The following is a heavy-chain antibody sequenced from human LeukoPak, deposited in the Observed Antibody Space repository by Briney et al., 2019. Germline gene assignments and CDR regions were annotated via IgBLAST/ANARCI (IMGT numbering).Heavy chain of an antibody. V-gene: IGHV4-39*01. CDR1: GGSISGGSHH. D-gene: IGHD5-12*01. Sequence: PSETLSLTCTVSGGSISGGSHHWGWFRQSPGKGLEWIGSLYLSRTTYYNPSLNSRVTISVDTSKNQFSLQLNSVTAADTAVYYCVRHDGRGGATMGSLDSWGQGSLVTVSS. CDR2: LYLSRTT. CDR3: VRHDGRGGATMGSLDS. J-gene: IGHJ4*02.